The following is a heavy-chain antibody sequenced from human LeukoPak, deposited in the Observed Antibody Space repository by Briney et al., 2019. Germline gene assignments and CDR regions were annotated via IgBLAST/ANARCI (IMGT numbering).Heavy chain of an antibody. V-gene: IGHV4-39*01. CDR1: GGSMRSSNFY. CDR3: ARTHFDSLGWFDP. J-gene: IGHJ5*02. D-gene: IGHD3-9*01. CDR2: INYSGHT. Sequence: SETLSLTCTVSGGSMRSSNFYWGWIRQSPGTGLEWIGNINYSGHTYYNPSVKSRVTLSVDVSKNRFSLNLTSVTAADTALYFCARTHFDSLGWFDPWGQGIQVIVSS.